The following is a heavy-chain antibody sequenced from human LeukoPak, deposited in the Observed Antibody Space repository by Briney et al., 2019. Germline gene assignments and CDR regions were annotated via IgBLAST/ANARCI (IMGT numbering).Heavy chain of an antibody. V-gene: IGHV3-30-3*01. Sequence: GRSLRLSCAASGFTFSSYSLHWVRQAPGKGLEWVAIISYDGSNKYYADSVKGRFTISRDNSKNTLYVQMNSLRTEDTAVYYGARGGQACMDVWGQGTTVTVCS. CDR3: ARGGQACMDV. J-gene: IGHJ6*02. CDR1: GFTFSSYS. CDR2: ISYDGSNK.